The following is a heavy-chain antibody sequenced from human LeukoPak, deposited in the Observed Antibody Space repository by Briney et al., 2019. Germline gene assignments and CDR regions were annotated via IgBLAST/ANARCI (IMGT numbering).Heavy chain of an antibody. V-gene: IGHV1-46*01. CDR2: INPSGGST. J-gene: IGHJ4*02. Sequence: GASVKVSCKASGYTFTSYYMNWVRQAPGQGLEWMGIINPSGGSTSYAQKFQGRVTMTRDTSTSTVYMELSSLRAEDTAAYYCAKDHGRELLWFGERFDYWGQGTLVTVSS. CDR1: GYTFTSYY. CDR3: AKDHGRELLWFGERFDY. D-gene: IGHD3-10*01.